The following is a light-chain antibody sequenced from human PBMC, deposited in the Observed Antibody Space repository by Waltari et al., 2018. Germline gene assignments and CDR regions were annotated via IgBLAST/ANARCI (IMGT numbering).Light chain of an antibody. CDR2: EVT. J-gene: IGLJ3*02. CDR1: SEDVGGYNL. Sequence: QSALTQPASMSGSPGHSITISCAGTSEDVGGYNLVSWYQQHPGKAPKLIIFEVTKRPSGVSYRFSGSRSGNTASLTLSGLQPEDEAAYYCCSYAGTSSWVLGGGTNVTVL. CDR3: CSYAGTSSWV. V-gene: IGLV2-23*02.